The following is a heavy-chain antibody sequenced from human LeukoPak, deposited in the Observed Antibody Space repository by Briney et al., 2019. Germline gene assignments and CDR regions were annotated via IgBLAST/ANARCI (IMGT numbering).Heavy chain of an antibody. D-gene: IGHD3-10*01. CDR1: GFTFSSYR. CDR2: ISSSSSTI. CDR3: ATTRGSSFDY. V-gene: IGHV3-48*01. J-gene: IGHJ4*02. Sequence: PGGSLRLSCAASGFTFSSYRMNWVRQAPGKGLECISYISSSSSTIYYADSVKGRFTISRDNAKNSLYLQMNSLRVEDTAVYYCATTRGSSFDYWGQGTLVTVSS.